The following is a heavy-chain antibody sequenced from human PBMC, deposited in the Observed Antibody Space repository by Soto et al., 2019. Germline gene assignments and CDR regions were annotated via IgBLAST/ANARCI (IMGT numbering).Heavy chain of an antibody. CDR3: ASGSFGELFSWFDP. CDR2: IYYSGST. D-gene: IGHD3-10*01. J-gene: IGHJ5*02. CDR1: GGSISSSSYY. Sequence: SETLSLTCTVSGGSISSSSYYWGWIRQPPGKGLEWIGSIYYSGSTYYNPSLKSRVTISVDTSKNQFSLKLSSVTAADTAVYYCASGSFGELFSWFDPWGQGTLVTVSS. V-gene: IGHV4-39*01.